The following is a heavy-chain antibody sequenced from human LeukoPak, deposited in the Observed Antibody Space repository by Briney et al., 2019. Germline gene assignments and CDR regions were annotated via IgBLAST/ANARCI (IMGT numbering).Heavy chain of an antibody. V-gene: IGHV5-51*01. CDR1: GYSFTRYW. J-gene: IGHJ4*02. D-gene: IGHD3-10*01. CDR3: ARHDFGRGVLDY. CDR2: IYPDDSAT. Sequence: GESLLISCKGSGYSFTRYWIGWVRQMPGKGLEWMGIIYPDDSATRFSPSFQGQVAISADKSINTAYLQWSSLKASDTAMYYCARHDFGRGVLDYWGQGTLVSVSS.